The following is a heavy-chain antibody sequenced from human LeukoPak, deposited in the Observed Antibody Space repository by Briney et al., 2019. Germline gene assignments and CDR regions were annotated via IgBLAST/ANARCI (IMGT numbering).Heavy chain of an antibody. D-gene: IGHD3-16*01. J-gene: IGHJ6*03. CDR2: INHSGGT. CDR3: ARVKDPGGYYYYYYMDV. Sequence: PSETLSLTCAVYGGSFSGYYWSWLRQPPGKGLEWIGEINHSGGTKYNPSLKSRVTITVGTSKNQFSLKLSSVTAADTAMYYCARVKDPGGYYYYYYMDVWGKGTTVTVSS. CDR1: GGSFSGYY. V-gene: IGHV4-34*01.